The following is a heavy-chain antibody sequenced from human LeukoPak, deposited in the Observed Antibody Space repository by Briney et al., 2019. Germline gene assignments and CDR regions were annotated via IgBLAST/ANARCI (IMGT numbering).Heavy chain of an antibody. CDR2: IKQDGSEK. CDR3: ARDRSSYDFWSGYYKDAFDI. V-gene: IGHV3-7*01. J-gene: IGHJ3*02. Sequence: PGGSLRLSCAASGFTFSSYWMSWVRQAPGKGLEWVANIKQDGSEKYYVDSVKGRFTISRDNAKNSLYLQMNSLRAEDTAVYYCARDRSSYDFWSGYYKDAFDIWGQGTMVTVSS. CDR1: GFTFSSYW. D-gene: IGHD3-3*01.